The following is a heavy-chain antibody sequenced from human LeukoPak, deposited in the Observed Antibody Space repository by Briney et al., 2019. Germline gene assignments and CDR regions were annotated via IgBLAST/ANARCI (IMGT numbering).Heavy chain of an antibody. J-gene: IGHJ4*02. CDR1: GGTFSSYA. V-gene: IGHV1-69*04. Sequence: SVKVSCKASGGTFSSYAISWVRQAPGQGLEWMGRIIPILGLANCAQKFQGRVTITADKSTSTAYMELSSLRSEDTAVYYCARDADYGGTAGAFDYWGQGTLVTVSS. CDR2: IIPILGLA. CDR3: ARDADYGGTAGAFDY. D-gene: IGHD4-23*01.